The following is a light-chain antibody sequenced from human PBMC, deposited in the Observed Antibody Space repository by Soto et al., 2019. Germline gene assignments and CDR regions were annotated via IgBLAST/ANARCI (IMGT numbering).Light chain of an antibody. J-gene: IGKJ5*01. CDR2: GAS. Sequence: EIEMTKSPATLSVSPGERATLSSRAIKSVISSYLARYQQKPRQAPRLLIYGASSRATGIPDRFSGSGSGTDFTLTISRLEPEDFAVYYCQQYGSSPPITFGQGTRLE. CDR1: KSVISSY. V-gene: IGKV3-20*01. CDR3: QQYGSSPPIT.